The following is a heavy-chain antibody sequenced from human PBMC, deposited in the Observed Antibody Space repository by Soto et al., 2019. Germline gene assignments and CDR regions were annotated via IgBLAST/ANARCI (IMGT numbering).Heavy chain of an antibody. CDR1: GGSINSGGYY. Sequence: QVQLRESGPGLVKPSQTLSLTCTVSGGSINSGGYYWNWIRQHPGKGLEWLGYMYYSGSTYYNPVPTSRVIISADTAENHFSLKLSSVTAADTAVYFCAGGYRKSGYISSGVFDYWGQGTLVNVSS. D-gene: IGHD6-13*01. CDR3: AGGYRKSGYISSGVFDY. CDR2: MYYSGST. J-gene: IGHJ4*02. V-gene: IGHV4-31*03.